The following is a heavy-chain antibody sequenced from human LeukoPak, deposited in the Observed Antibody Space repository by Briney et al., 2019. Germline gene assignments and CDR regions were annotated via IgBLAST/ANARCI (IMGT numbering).Heavy chain of an antibody. D-gene: IGHD3-10*01. V-gene: IGHV3-48*03. Sequence: GGSLRLSCAASGSTFSSYEMNWVRQAPGKGLEWVSYISSSGSTIYYADSVKGRFTISRDNAKNSLYLQMNSLRAEDTAVYYCARDRAFYGSGSHYYYYGMDVWGQGTTVTVSS. CDR3: ARDRAFYGSGSHYYYYGMDV. CDR2: ISSSGSTI. CDR1: GSTFSSYE. J-gene: IGHJ6*02.